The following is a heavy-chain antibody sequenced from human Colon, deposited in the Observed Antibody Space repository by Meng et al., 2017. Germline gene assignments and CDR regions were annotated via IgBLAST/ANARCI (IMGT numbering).Heavy chain of an antibody. J-gene: IGHJ4*02. CDR1: GGSVSSASYY. CDR2: IHYSGSR. Sequence: QGRLKESGPGRVRPSEHLSLTRNVSGGSVSSASYYVRWFRQPPGKGLEWIGLIHYSGSRNYNPSLKSLVTMSVDTSKNQVSLRLTSVTAADTAVYYCARFYGSGTFEVHDYWGQGTLVTVSS. V-gene: IGHV4-61*01. CDR3: ARFYGSGTFEVHDY. D-gene: IGHD3-10*01.